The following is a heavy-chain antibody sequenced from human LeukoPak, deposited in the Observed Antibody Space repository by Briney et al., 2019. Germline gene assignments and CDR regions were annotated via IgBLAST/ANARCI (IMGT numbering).Heavy chain of an antibody. J-gene: IGHJ4*02. V-gene: IGHV1-2*02. CDR1: GYTFTGYY. D-gene: IGHD6-6*01. Sequence: ASVKVSCKASGYTFTGYYMHWVRQAPGQGLEWMGWINPNSGGTNYAQKFQGRVTMTRDTSISTAYMELSRLRSDDTAVYYCARDLAGIAARPSCGDYWGQGTLVTVSS. CDR3: ARDLAGIAARPSCGDY. CDR2: INPNSGGT.